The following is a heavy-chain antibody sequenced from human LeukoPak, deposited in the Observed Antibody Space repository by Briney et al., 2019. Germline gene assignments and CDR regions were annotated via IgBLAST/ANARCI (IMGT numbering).Heavy chain of an antibody. CDR2: IIPILGIA. J-gene: IGHJ5*02. D-gene: IGHD5-18*01. V-gene: IGHV1-69*02. Sequence: SVKVSCKASGGTFSSYTISWVRHAPGQGLEWMGRIIPILGIANYSQKFQSRVTITADKSTSTAYMELSSLRSEDTAVYYCAVLVGYSYGSVPTSTNWFDPWGQGTLVTVSS. CDR1: GGTFSSYT. CDR3: AVLVGYSYGSVPTSTNWFDP.